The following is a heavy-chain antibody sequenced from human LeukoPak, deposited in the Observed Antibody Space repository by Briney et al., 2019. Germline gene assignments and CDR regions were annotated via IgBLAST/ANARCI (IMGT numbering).Heavy chain of an antibody. J-gene: IGHJ4*02. Sequence: SETLSLTCNVSGGSISSSTYYWGWIRQPPGKELEWIGSVYDSGSTYYNPSLKSRVTISVDTSKNQFSLKLSSVTAADTAVFYRARLPPTESSGWGRPFDYWGQGTLVTVSS. CDR3: ARLPPTESSGWGRPFDY. D-gene: IGHD6-19*01. V-gene: IGHV4-39*01. CDR1: GGSISSSTYY. CDR2: VYDSGST.